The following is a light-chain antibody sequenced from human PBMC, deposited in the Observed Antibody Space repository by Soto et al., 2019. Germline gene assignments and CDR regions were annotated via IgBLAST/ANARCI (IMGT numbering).Light chain of an antibody. V-gene: IGLV4-69*01. CDR1: SGHSDYG. J-gene: IGLJ2*01. CDR2: INRDGSP. Sequence: QAVVTQSPSASASLGASVTLTCTLSSGHSDYGIAWHQQQPDKGPPYLMKINRDGSPNKGDGIPDRFSGSSSGAERYLTISSLQSDDEADYYCQNWDTGVVFGGGTKLTVL. CDR3: QNWDTGVV.